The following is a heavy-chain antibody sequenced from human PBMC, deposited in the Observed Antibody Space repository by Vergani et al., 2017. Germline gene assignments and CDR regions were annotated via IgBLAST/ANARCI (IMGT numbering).Heavy chain of an antibody. Sequence: QVQLVESGGGVVQPGRSLRLSCAASGFTFSSYGMHWVRQAPGKGLEWVAVIWYDGSNKYYADSVKGRFTISRDNSKNTLYRQMNSLRAEDTAVYYCARDGGGSYYDWFDPWGQGTLVTVSS. CDR3: ARDGGGSYYDWFDP. CDR1: GFTFSSYG. D-gene: IGHD1-26*01. CDR2: IWYDGSNK. J-gene: IGHJ5*02. V-gene: IGHV3-33*01.